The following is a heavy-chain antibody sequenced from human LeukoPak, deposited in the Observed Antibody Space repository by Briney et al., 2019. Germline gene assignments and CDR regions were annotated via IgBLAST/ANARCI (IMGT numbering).Heavy chain of an antibody. CDR1: GYSISSGYY. CDR2: IYHSGST. J-gene: IGHJ4*02. CDR3: ARADIVVVPAAFFDY. Sequence: PSETLSLTCTVSGYSISSGYYWGWIRQPPGKGLEWIGGIYHSGSTYYNPSLKSRVTISVDTSKNQFSLKLSSVTAADTAVYYCARADIVVVPAAFFDYWGQGTLVTVSS. V-gene: IGHV4-38-2*02. D-gene: IGHD2-2*01.